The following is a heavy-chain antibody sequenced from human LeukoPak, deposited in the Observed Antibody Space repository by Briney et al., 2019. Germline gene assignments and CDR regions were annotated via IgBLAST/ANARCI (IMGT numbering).Heavy chain of an antibody. Sequence: SGGSLRLSCAASEFTFSTYAMHWVRQAPGKGLEWVAFISYDGNKKDYADSVKGRFTISRDNSENTLYLQMNSLRAEDTAVYYCARLRAGRLGEFDYWGQGTLVTVSS. CDR1: EFTFSTYA. J-gene: IGHJ4*02. D-gene: IGHD3-16*01. CDR3: ARLRAGRLGEFDY. V-gene: IGHV3-30*04. CDR2: ISYDGNKK.